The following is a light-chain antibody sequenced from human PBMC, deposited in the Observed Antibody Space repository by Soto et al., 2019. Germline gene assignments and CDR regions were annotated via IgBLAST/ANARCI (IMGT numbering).Light chain of an antibody. V-gene: IGKV1-33*01. CDR1: QGVKKY. Sequence: DVQMTQSPSSLSAPVGDRATITCQASQGVKKYVAWYQQKPGKAPTLLIYDASTVAVGVPARFSGSGSGIDFTFTISSLQPEDFAAYFCHQYDNLPLTFGGGTKV. CDR3: HQYDNLPLT. J-gene: IGKJ4*01. CDR2: DAS.